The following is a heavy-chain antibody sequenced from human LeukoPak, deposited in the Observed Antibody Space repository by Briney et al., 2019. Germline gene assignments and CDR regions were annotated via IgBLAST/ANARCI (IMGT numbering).Heavy chain of an antibody. V-gene: IGHV7-4-1*02. Sequence: GASVKVSCKASGYTFTGYYMHWVRQAPGQGLEWMGWINTNTGNPTYAQGFTGRFVFSLDTSVSTAYLQISSLKAEDTAVYYCASFGVAESVGLFENYYYYYYGMDVWGQGTTATVSS. CDR3: ASFGVAESVGLFENYYYYYYGMDV. J-gene: IGHJ6*02. CDR2: INTNTGNP. CDR1: GYTFTGYY. D-gene: IGHD3-3*01.